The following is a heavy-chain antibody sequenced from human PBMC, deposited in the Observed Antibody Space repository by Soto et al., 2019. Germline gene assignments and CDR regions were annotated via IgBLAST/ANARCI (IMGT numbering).Heavy chain of an antibody. CDR1: GFTFSSYA. Sequence: EVQLLESGGGLVQPGGSLRLSCAASGFTFSSYAMSWVRQAPGKGLEWVSALSGSGGTTYYADSVKARFTFSRDTSKNTLYPQMNSLRAEDTAVYYCAKTATGWFRAFEIWGQGTMVTVSS. D-gene: IGHD6-19*01. CDR2: LSGSGGTT. V-gene: IGHV3-23*01. J-gene: IGHJ3*02. CDR3: AKTATGWFRAFEI.